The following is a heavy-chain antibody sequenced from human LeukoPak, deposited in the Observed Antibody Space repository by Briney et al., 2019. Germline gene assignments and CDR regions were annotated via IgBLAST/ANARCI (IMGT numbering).Heavy chain of an antibody. J-gene: IGHJ4*02. CDR3: ARDRSTTVTPTYFDY. D-gene: IGHD4-17*01. CDR1: GFMFSTYG. CDR2: IWYDGSNK. V-gene: IGHV3-33*01. Sequence: PGGSLPLSRAASGFMFSTYGMHWVRQAPGKGLEWVAVIWYDGSNKYYADSVKGRFTISRDNSKNTLYLQMNSLRAEDTAVYYCARDRSTTVTPTYFDYWGQGTRATVSS.